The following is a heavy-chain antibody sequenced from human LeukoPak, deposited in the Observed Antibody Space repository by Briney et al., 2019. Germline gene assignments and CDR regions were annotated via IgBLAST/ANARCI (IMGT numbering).Heavy chain of an antibody. CDR1: GFTFSSYT. J-gene: IGHJ4*02. D-gene: IGHD3-9*01. Sequence: PGGSLRLSCAASGFTFSSYTMHWVRQAPGKGLEWVAFISNDGNNKYYADSVKGRFTISRDNAKNTLYLQMNSLRAEDTAVYYCARDQYYDILTGYPLDYWGQGTLVTVSS. CDR3: ARDQYYDILTGYPLDY. V-gene: IGHV3-30*04. CDR2: ISNDGNNK.